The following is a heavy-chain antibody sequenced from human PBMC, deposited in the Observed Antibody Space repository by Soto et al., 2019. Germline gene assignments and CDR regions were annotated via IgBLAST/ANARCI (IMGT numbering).Heavy chain of an antibody. D-gene: IGHD3-10*01. CDR3: ATPTSGNDAFDI. Sequence: ASVNLSCKAAGYTFSIYGISWVRQAPGQGLEWMGWISAYNGNTNYAQKLQGRVTMTTDTSTSTAYMELRSLRSDDTAVYYCATPTSGNDAFDIWGQGTMVTVSS. V-gene: IGHV1-18*01. CDR2: ISAYNGNT. J-gene: IGHJ3*02. CDR1: GYTFSIYG.